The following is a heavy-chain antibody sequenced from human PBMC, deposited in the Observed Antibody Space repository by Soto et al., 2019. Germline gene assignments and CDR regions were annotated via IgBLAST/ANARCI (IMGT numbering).Heavy chain of an antibody. D-gene: IGHD3-9*01. CDR3: AREDILGVRSFDY. V-gene: IGHV3-48*02. CDR2: ISSGSKTI. CDR1: GFTFSGYG. J-gene: IGHJ4*02. Sequence: PXGSLRLSCAASGFTFSGYGVNWVRQAPGKGLEWVSYISSGSKTIYYAESVKGRFTVSRDNARNSQYLQMNSLRDEDTAVYYCAREDILGVRSFDYWGQGTLVTSPQ.